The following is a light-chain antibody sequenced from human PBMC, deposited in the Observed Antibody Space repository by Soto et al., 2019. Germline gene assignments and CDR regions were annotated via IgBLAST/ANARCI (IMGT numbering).Light chain of an antibody. CDR3: SSYAATNNYV. V-gene: IGLV2-8*01. Sequence: SVLTQPPSASGSPGQSVTISCTGTSSDVGGYNFVSWYQQHPGKAPQLIIYEATKRPSGVPDRFSGSKSGNTASLTVSGLQTEDEADYYCSSYAATNNYVFGSGTKVTVL. CDR2: EAT. J-gene: IGLJ1*01. CDR1: SSDVGGYNF.